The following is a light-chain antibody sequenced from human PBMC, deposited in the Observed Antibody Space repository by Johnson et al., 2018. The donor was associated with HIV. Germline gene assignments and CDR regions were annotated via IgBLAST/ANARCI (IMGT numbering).Light chain of an antibody. CDR2: DNN. CDR1: SSNIGNNR. J-gene: IGLJ1*01. CDR3: GTWDSSLSAEV. V-gene: IGLV1-51*01. Sequence: QSVLTQPPSVSAAPGQKVTISCSGSSSNIGNNRVSWYQQLPGTAPKLLIYDNNKRPSGIPDRFSGSKSGTSATLGITGLQTGDEADYYCGTWDSSLSAEVFGTGTKVTVL.